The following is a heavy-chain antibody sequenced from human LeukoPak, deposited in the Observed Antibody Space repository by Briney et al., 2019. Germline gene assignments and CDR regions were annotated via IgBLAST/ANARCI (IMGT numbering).Heavy chain of an antibody. J-gene: IGHJ4*02. V-gene: IGHV3-23*01. CDR2: LGRGGETR. Sequence: PGGSLRLSCTGSGFPFNMFAMNWVRQDPGPGLEWVSGLGRGGETRKYADSVKGRFTVSRDASKNMVFLQMNDLRPEDTAVYYCAKEQRIRHCSEGVCMEGYYFDYWGQGSLVTVSS. CDR3: AKEQRIRHCSEGVCMEGYYFDY. D-gene: IGHD2-8*01. CDR1: GFPFNMFA.